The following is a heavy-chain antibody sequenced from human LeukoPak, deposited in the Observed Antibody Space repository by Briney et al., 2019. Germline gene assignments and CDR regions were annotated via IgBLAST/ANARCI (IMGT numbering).Heavy chain of an antibody. J-gene: IGHJ4*02. D-gene: IGHD3-16*01. CDR1: GFTLSNYA. V-gene: IGHV3-23*01. CDR2: ISGSGGST. CDR3: ARDPPSRGTRYFDY. Sequence: GGTLRLSCAASGFTLSNYAMNWVRQAPGKGLEWVSAISGSGGSTYYADSVKGRFTISRDNANNSMYLQMDSLRAEDTAVYYCARDPPSRGTRYFDYWGQGTLVTVSS.